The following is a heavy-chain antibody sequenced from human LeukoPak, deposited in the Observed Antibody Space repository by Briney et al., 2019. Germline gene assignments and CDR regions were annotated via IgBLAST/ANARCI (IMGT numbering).Heavy chain of an antibody. V-gene: IGHV3-30*18. J-gene: IGHJ4*02. CDR2: ISYDGSNK. CDR3: AKPYCSGGSCYWFSAFDY. Sequence: GGSLRLSCAASGFTFSSYGMHWVRQAPGKGLEWVAVISYDGSNKYYADSVKGRFTISRDNSKNTLYLQMNSLRAEDTAVYYCAKPYCSGGSCYWFSAFDYWGQGTLVTVSS. D-gene: IGHD2-15*01. CDR1: GFTFSSYG.